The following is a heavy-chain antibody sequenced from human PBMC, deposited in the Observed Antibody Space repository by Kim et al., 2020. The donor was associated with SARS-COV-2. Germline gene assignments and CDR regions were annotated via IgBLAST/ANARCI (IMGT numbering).Heavy chain of an antibody. D-gene: IGHD1-26*01. CDR1: GFTLSAYA. J-gene: IGHJ5*02. Sequence: GGSLRLSCAASGFTLSAYAMLWVRQAPGKGPEWVAVISSDGSYKFYVDSVKGRFTISRDSSKNTLYLQMNSLRAEDTAVYYYARPGVVGPTYWFDPWGQGTQVTVSS. CDR3: ARPGVVGPTYWFDP. V-gene: IGHV3-30*14. CDR2: ISSDGSYK.